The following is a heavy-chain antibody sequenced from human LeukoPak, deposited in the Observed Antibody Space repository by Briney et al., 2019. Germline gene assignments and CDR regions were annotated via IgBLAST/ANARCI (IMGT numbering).Heavy chain of an antibody. D-gene: IGHD3-10*01. J-gene: IGHJ3*02. Sequence: GGSLRLSCAASGFSFSEHGMHWVRQARGKGPEWVTVTWYDGSNNHYADSVKGRFTVSRDNSKNTVFLEMNSLRAEDTAVYHCARDRYFGSDGFDIWGPGTMVIVSS. V-gene: IGHV3-33*01. CDR2: TWYDGSNN. CDR1: GFSFSEHG. CDR3: ARDRYFGSDGFDI.